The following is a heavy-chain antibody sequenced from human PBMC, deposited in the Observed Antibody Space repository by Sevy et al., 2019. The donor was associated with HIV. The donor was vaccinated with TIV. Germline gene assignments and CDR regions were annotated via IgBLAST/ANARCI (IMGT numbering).Heavy chain of an antibody. CDR2: IKQDGSEK. CDR1: GFTFSSYW. J-gene: IGHJ4*02. V-gene: IGHV3-7*01. Sequence: GGSLRLSCAASGFTFSSYWMSWVRQAPGKGLEWVANIKQDGSEKYYVDSVKGRFTISRDNAKNSLYLQMNSLRAEDTAVYYCARARGDPPGIAAAGTGFDYWGQGTLVTVSS. D-gene: IGHD6-13*01. CDR3: ARARGDPPGIAAAGTGFDY.